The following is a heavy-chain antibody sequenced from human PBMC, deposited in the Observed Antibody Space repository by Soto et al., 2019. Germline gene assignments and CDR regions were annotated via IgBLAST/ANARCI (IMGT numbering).Heavy chain of an antibody. D-gene: IGHD6-19*01. Sequence: SETLSLTCTVSGGSISSSSYYWGWIRQPPGKGLEWIGSIYYSGSTYYNPSLKSRVTISVDTSKNQFSLKLNSVTPEDTAVYYCARDRLAVAGTVAFDIWGQGTMVTVSS. CDR3: ARDRLAVAGTVAFDI. CDR2: IYYSGST. CDR1: GGSISSSSYY. J-gene: IGHJ3*02. V-gene: IGHV4-39*02.